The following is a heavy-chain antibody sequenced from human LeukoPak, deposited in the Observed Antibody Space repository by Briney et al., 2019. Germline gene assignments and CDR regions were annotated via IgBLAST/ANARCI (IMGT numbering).Heavy chain of an antibody. V-gene: IGHV3-23*01. D-gene: IGHD2-15*01. CDR1: GFTFSSYA. J-gene: IGHJ4*02. Sequence: GGSLRLSCAASGFTFSSYAMSWVRQAPGKGLEWVPAISGSGGSTYYPDSVEGRFTISRDNSKNTLYLQMNSLRAEDTAIYYCAKDHPRQGVTAHTPFDYWGQGNLVTVSS. CDR3: AKDHPRQGVTAHTPFDY. CDR2: ISGSGGST.